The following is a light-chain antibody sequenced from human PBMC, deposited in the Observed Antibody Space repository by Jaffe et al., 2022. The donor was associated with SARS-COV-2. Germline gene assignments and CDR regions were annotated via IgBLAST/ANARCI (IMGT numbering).Light chain of an antibody. J-gene: IGKJ4*01. CDR1: QSIGNH. CDR3: QQSYNTPLT. Sequence: DIQMTQSPSSLSASVRDRVTITCRASQSIGNHLNWYQLKPGKAPRLLIYAASSLQSGVPSRFSGSGSGTDFTLTISSLQPGDFATYYCQQSYNTPLTFGGGTKVEIK. CDR2: AAS. V-gene: IGKV1-39*01.